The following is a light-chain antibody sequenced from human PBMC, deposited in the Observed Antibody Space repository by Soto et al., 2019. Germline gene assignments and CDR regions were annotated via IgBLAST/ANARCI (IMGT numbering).Light chain of an antibody. Sequence: QSVVTQPASVSGSPGQSITISCTGNSSDVGSYNLVSWYQQHPGKAPKLMIYEGSKRPSGVSNRFSGSKSGNTASLTISGLQAEDEADYYCCSYAGSSPYVFGTGTKVTVL. CDR1: SSDVGSYNL. J-gene: IGLJ1*01. CDR3: CSYAGSSPYV. V-gene: IGLV2-23*01. CDR2: EGS.